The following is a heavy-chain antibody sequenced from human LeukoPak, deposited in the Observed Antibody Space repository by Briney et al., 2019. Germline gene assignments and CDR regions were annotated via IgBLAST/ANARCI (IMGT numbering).Heavy chain of an antibody. D-gene: IGHD6-25*01. J-gene: IGHJ6*03. CDR2: IYSGGST. CDR3: ARGRADYYYYYYMHV. Sequence: GGSLRLSCAASGFTVSSNYMSWVRQAPGKELEWVSAIYSGGSTYYADSVKGRFTNSRDNSKSTLYLQMNSLRAEDTAVYYCARGRADYYYYYYMHVWGKGTTVTVSS. V-gene: IGHV3-53*01. CDR1: GFTVSSNY.